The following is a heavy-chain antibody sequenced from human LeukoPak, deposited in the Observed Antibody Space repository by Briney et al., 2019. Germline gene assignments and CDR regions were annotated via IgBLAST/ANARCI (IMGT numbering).Heavy chain of an antibody. V-gene: IGHV1-8*01. D-gene: IGHD6-19*01. CDR3: ARGPQWRGDYYYIDV. CDR1: GYTFTNFD. J-gene: IGHJ6*03. CDR2: MNPNSGNT. Sequence: GASVKVSCKASGYTFTNFDINWVRQATGQGLEWMGWMNPNSGNTGYAQKFQGRVTMTMNTSITTAYMELSSLISEDTAVYYCARGPQWRGDYYYIDVWGRGTTDTVSS.